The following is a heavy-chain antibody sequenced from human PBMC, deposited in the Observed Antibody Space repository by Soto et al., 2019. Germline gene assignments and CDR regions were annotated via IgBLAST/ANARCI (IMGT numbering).Heavy chain of an antibody. V-gene: IGHV4-4*02. D-gene: IGHD3-10*01. Sequence: QVQLQESGPGLVKPSGTLSLTCAVSGGSISSSNWWSWVRQPPGKGLEWIGEIYHSGSTNYNPSLKSRATISVDQSKNQFSLQLSPVTAADTAVYYCARDQLWFGDFNTWGMDVWGQGTTVTVSS. CDR1: GGSISSSNW. CDR2: IYHSGST. J-gene: IGHJ6*02. CDR3: ARDQLWFGDFNTWGMDV.